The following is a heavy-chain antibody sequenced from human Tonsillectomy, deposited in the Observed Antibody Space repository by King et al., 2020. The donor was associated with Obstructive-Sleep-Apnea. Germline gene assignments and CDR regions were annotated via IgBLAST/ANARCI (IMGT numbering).Heavy chain of an antibody. D-gene: IGHD6-19*01. J-gene: IGHJ4*02. Sequence: QLQESGPGLVKPSQTLSLTCAVSGGSISSGGYSWSWIRQPPGKGLEWIGYIYYSGRTYYNPSLTSRVTISVDTSKNQFSLKLSSVTAADTAVYYCARVDRLYSSGWYYDYWGQGTLVTVSS. V-gene: IGHV4-30-4*07. CDR2: IYYSGRT. CDR3: ARVDRLYSSGWYYDY. CDR1: GGSISSGGYS.